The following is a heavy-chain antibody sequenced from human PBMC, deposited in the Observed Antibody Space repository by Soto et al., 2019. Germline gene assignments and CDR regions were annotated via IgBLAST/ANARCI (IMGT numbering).Heavy chain of an antibody. Sequence: SVKVSCKTSGGSFSNYAISWVRQAPGQGLEWMGAIIPMFGTANYAQMFQGRVTITADESTNTAYMEVSSLRSEDSAVYYCARGATVTREYFYGMDVWGQGTAVTVSS. J-gene: IGHJ6*02. CDR2: IIPMFGTA. CDR1: GGSFSNYA. D-gene: IGHD4-4*01. CDR3: ARGATVTREYFYGMDV. V-gene: IGHV1-69*13.